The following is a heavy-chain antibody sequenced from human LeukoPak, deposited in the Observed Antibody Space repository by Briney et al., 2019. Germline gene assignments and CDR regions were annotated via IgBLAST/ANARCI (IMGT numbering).Heavy chain of an antibody. CDR3: ARSAVILTGYYADY. CDR1: GFTFTDYT. D-gene: IGHD3-9*01. V-gene: IGHV3-30*04. CDR2: ISYDGSKK. J-gene: IGHJ4*02. Sequence: GGSLRLSCAASGFTFTDYTIHWVRQAPGKGLEWVAVISYDGSKKNYADSVKGRFTISRDNSKNTLYLQMDGLGPEDTAVYYCARSAVILTGYYADYWGQGTLVTVSS.